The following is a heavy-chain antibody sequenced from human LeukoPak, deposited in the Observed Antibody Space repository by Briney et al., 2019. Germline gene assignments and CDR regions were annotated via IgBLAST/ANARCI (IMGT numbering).Heavy chain of an antibody. J-gene: IGHJ4*02. CDR1: GFTFSSYE. D-gene: IGHD5-18*01. CDR3: ARDLQFGYSYGYPDY. Sequence: PGGSLRLSCAASGFTFSSYEMNWVRQAPGKGLEWVSYISSSGSTIYYADSVKGRFTISRDNAKNSLYLQMNSLRAEDTAVYYCARDLQFGYSYGYPDYWGQGTLVTVSS. V-gene: IGHV3-48*03. CDR2: ISSSGSTI.